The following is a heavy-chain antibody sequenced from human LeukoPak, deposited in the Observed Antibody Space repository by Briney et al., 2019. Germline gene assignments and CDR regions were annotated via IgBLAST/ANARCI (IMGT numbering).Heavy chain of an antibody. CDR3: ARIGTVAEVDY. CDR1: GGSISSYY. CDR2: IYYSGST. Sequence: SETLSLTCTVSGGSISSYYWSWIRQPPGKGLEWIGYIYYSGSTNYNPSLKSRGTISVDTTKNQFSLKLSSVTAADTAVYYCARIGTVAEVDYWGQGTLVTVSS. D-gene: IGHD2-15*01. J-gene: IGHJ4*02. V-gene: IGHV4-59*08.